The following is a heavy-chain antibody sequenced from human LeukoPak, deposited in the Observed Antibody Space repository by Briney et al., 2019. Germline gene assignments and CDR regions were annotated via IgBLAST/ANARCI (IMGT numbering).Heavy chain of an antibody. CDR2: IYYSGST. CDR1: GGSISSSSYY. CDR3: ARRAYCSSTSCYYYYYYGMDV. J-gene: IGHJ6*02. D-gene: IGHD2-2*01. V-gene: IGHV4-39*01. Sequence: SETLSLTCTVSGGSISSSSYYWGWIRQPPGKGLERIGSIYYSGSTYYNPSLKSRVTISVDTSKNQFSLKLSSVTAADTAVYYCARRAYCSSTSCYYYYYYGMDVWGQGTTVTVSS.